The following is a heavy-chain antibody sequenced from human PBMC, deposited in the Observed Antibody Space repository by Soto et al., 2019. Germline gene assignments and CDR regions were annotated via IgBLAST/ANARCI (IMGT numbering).Heavy chain of an antibody. CDR2: INPSGGST. J-gene: IGHJ3*02. D-gene: IGHD2-15*01. CDR1: GYTFTSYY. CDR3: AIHCRCYGYPGDAFAI. Sequence: ASVKVSCKASGYTFTSYYMHWVRQAPGQGLEWMGIINPSGGSTSYAQKFQGRVTMTRDTSTSTVYMELSSLRSEDTAVYYCAIHCRCYGYPGDAFAISAQGTIVPVS. V-gene: IGHV1-46*03.